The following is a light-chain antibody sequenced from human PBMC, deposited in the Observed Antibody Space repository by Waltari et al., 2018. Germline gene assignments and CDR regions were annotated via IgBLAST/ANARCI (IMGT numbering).Light chain of an antibody. J-gene: IGKJ2*01. CDR2: DAT. Sequence: DIQVTQSPSSLSASVGDRVTITCQASQDISHYLNWYLQRPGKAPKVLIYDATLLKIGVPSRFSGSGSGTDFTFAITSLQPEDAATYYCQHFDNLLFTFGQGTKLEI. CDR1: QDISHY. CDR3: QHFDNLLFT. V-gene: IGKV1-33*01.